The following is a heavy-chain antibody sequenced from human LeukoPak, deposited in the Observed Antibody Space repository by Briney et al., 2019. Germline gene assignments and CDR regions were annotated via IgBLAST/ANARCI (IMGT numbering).Heavy chain of an antibody. CDR2: IWFDGSNK. CDR1: GFIFGNDA. CDR3: VRDPSGSGFAFDS. Sequence: PGRSLRLSCAASGFIFGNDAMHWVRQAPGKGLEWVAFIWFDGSNKHYADSVKGRFTISRDNSEDTLYLQMNSLRAEDTAVYYCVRDPSGSGFAFDSWGQGALVTVSS. J-gene: IGHJ4*02. V-gene: IGHV3-33*01. D-gene: IGHD1-1*01.